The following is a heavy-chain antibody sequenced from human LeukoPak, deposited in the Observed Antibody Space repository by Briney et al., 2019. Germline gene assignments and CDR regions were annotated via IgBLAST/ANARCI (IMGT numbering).Heavy chain of an antibody. D-gene: IGHD6-19*01. CDR2: ISDRGGST. CDR3: AKGRSGSVDY. J-gene: IGHJ4*02. CDR1: GITLSNYG. Sequence: PTGGSLRLSCVVSGITLSNYGMSWVRQAPGKGLEWVAGISDRGGSTNYADSVKGRFTISRDNSKNTLYLQMYSLGAEDTAVYYCAKGRSGSVDYWGQGTLVTVSS. V-gene: IGHV3-23*01.